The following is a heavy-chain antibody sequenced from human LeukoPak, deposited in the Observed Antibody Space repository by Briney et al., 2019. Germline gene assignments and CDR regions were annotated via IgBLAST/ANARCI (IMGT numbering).Heavy chain of an antibody. Sequence: GASVKVSCKASGYTFTSYGISWVRQAPGQGLEWVGWISAYNGNTNYAQKLQGRVTMTTDTSTSTAYMELRSLRSDDTAVYYCARDTIFGVAGDAFDIWGQGTMVTVSS. CDR3: ARDTIFGVAGDAFDI. J-gene: IGHJ3*02. D-gene: IGHD3-3*01. CDR2: ISAYNGNT. V-gene: IGHV1-18*01. CDR1: GYTFTSYG.